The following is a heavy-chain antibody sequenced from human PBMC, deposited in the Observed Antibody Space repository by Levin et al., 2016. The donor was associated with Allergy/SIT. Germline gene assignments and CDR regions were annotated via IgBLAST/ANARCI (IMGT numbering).Heavy chain of an antibody. J-gene: IGHJ4*02. V-gene: IGHV1-69*04. D-gene: IGHD2-8*02. CDR3: ARVLRGTVYYFDY. Sequence: WVRQAPGQGLEWMGRIIPILGIANYAQKFQGRVTITADKSTSTAYMELSSLRSEDTAVYYCARVLRGTVYYFDYWGQGTLVTVSS. CDR2: IIPILGIA.